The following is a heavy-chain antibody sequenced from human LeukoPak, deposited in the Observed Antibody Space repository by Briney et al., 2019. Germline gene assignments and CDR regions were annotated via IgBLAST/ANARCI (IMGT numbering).Heavy chain of an antibody. CDR2: INHNSGVT. V-gene: IGHV1-2*02. CDR3: CVTAVTRTFVY. D-gene: IGHD4-17*01. CDR1: LYIFPAYY. Sequence: SVKESFQCSLYIFPAYYMHGVRPPRSQELEWMGWINHNSGVTNYPQTLQPRVTMTRHTTISTAYMELSRLRSDDTAVYCCCVTAVTRTFVYWGQGALVTVSS. J-gene: IGHJ4*02.